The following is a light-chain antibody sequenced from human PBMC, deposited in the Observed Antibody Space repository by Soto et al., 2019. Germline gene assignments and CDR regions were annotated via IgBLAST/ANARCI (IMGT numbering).Light chain of an antibody. CDR1: SSDVGGYNY. Sequence: QSVLTQPASVSGSPGQSITISCTGTSSDVGGYNYVSWYQHHPGKAPKLMIYEVSNRPSGVSNRFSGSKSGNTASLTISGLQAEDEADYYCSSYTTSTWVFGGGTKLTVL. CDR2: EVS. V-gene: IGLV2-14*01. CDR3: SSYTTSTWV. J-gene: IGLJ3*02.